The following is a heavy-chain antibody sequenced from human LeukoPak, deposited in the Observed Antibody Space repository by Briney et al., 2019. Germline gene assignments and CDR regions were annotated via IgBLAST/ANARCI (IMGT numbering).Heavy chain of an antibody. CDR2: INPNSGGT. CDR1: GYTFTGYF. D-gene: IGHD6-25*01. Sequence: ASVKVSCKASGYTFTGYFIHWVRQAPGQGLEWMGWINPNSGGTSYLQSLQGRVTMTRDTSISTAYMDLSRLRSDDTAVYYCARGRPGDYFDYWGQGTLVTVSS. CDR3: ARGRPGDYFDY. V-gene: IGHV1-2*02. J-gene: IGHJ4*02.